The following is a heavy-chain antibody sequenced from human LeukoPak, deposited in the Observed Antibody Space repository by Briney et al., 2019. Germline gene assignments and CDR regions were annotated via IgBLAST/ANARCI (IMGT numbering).Heavy chain of an antibody. CDR3: ARRLRQNWFDP. D-gene: IGHD4-17*01. V-gene: IGHV4-4*09. J-gene: IGHJ5*02. Sequence: PSETLSLTCTVSGGSVSSHFWSWIRQPPGKGLEWIGYIYNSGITNYNPSLKSRVTMSVDTSKNQFSLKLTSVTAADTAVYYCARRLRQNWFDPWGQGTLVTVSS. CDR1: GGSVSSHF. CDR2: IYNSGIT.